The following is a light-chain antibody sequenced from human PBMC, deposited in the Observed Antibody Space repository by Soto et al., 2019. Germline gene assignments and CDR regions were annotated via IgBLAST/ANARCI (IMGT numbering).Light chain of an antibody. Sequence: QSALTQPASVSGSPGQSITISCTGTISDVGKYNLVSWYQQHPGKAPKFMIYEGSKRPSGVSHRFSGSKSGNTASLTISGLQAEYEADYYCCAYAGSYTLVFGGGTKLTVL. J-gene: IGLJ3*02. V-gene: IGLV2-23*01. CDR2: EGS. CDR3: CAYAGSYTLV. CDR1: ISDVGKYNL.